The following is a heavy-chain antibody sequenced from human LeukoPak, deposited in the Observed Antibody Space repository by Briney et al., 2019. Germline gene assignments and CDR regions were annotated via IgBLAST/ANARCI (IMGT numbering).Heavy chain of an antibody. D-gene: IGHD1-14*01. Sequence: SETLSLTCTVSGGSISSGNYYWSWIRQPAGKGLEWIGRIYTSGSTSYNPSLKSRVTISVDTSKNQFSLKMSSVTAADTAVYYCARGRGMTYAIYFDYWGQGTLVAVSS. CDR3: ARGRGMTYAIYFDY. CDR2: IYTSGST. J-gene: IGHJ4*02. V-gene: IGHV4-61*02. CDR1: GGSISSGNYY.